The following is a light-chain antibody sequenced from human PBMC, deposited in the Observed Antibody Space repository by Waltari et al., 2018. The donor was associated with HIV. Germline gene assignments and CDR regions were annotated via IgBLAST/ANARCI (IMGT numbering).Light chain of an antibody. V-gene: IGKV1-39*01. CDR2: VAS. CDR1: QTSSNY. J-gene: IGKJ1*01. Sequence: MQMTQSPSSLYASVGDRVTITCRASQTSSNYLNWYQQKPGKAPKVLIYVASSLQSGVPSRFSGSGSGTDFTLTISSLQPEDFATYYCQQSYSNPRTFGQGTRVEIK. CDR3: QQSYSNPRT.